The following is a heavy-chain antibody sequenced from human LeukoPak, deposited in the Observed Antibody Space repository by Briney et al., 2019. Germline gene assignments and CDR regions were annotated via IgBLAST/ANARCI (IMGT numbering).Heavy chain of an antibody. Sequence: SVKVSCKASGYTFTSYAMHWVRQAPGQRLEWMGWINAGNGNTKYSQKFQGRVTITRDTSASTAYMELSSLRSEDTAVYYCARESFVVVTAIPPGYFDYWGQGTLVTVSS. CDR3: ARESFVVVTAIPPGYFDY. CDR1: GYTFTSYA. J-gene: IGHJ4*02. V-gene: IGHV1-3*01. CDR2: INAGNGNT. D-gene: IGHD2-21*02.